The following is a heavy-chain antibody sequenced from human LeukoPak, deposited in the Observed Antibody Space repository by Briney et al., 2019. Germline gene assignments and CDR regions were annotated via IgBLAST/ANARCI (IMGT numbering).Heavy chain of an antibody. CDR2: IYPGDSDT. Sequence: GESLKISCKGSGYSFTSYWIGWVRQMPGKGLEWMGIIYPGDSDTRYSPSFQGQVTISADKSISTAYLQWSSPKASDTAMYYCASNRGSYYYYMDVWGKGTTVTVSS. D-gene: IGHD1-26*01. V-gene: IGHV5-51*01. CDR1: GYSFTSYW. J-gene: IGHJ6*03. CDR3: ASNRGSYYYYMDV.